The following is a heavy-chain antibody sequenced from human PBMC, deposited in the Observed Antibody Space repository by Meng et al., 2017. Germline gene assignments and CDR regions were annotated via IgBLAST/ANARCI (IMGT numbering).Heavy chain of an antibody. J-gene: IGHJ4*02. CDR2: INHSGST. D-gene: IGHD6-6*01. CDR3: ARRGIAAHPFYY. V-gene: IGHV4-34*01. Sequence: QVGVRQGGAGVVKLSETLSLPCAVYGGSFSGYCWSWIRQPPGKGREWIGEINHSGSTNYNPSLKSRVTISVDTSKNQFSLKLSSVTAADTAVYYCARRGIAAHPFYYWGQGTLVTVSS. CDR1: GGSFSGYC.